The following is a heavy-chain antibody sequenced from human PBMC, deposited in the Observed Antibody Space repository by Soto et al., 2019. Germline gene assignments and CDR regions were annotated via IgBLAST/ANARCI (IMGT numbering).Heavy chain of an antibody. D-gene: IGHD2-21*02. V-gene: IGHV4-38-2*02. J-gene: IGHJ3*02. CDR2: IYHSGNT. CDR1: GYSISSGYY. Sequence: ASETLSLTCAVSGYSISSGYYWGWIRQPPGKGLEWIGSIYHSGNTYYNPSLKSRVTISVDTSKNQFSLKLSSVTAADTAVYYCARDRGTYCGGDCFSGWAFDIWGQGTMVTVSS. CDR3: ARDRGTYCGGDCFSGWAFDI.